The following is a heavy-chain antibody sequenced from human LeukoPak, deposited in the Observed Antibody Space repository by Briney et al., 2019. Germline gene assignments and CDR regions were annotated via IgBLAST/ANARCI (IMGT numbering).Heavy chain of an antibody. D-gene: IGHD1-26*01. CDR2: IGHDGTTT. Sequence: PGGSLRLSCVGSGFTFGTYEMGWVRQAPGKWLEWISYIGHDGTTTYYADSVKGRFTDSRDNAKDSLFLQMDSLRVEDTAIYFSAKDIWEGATPFDYWAQGTLVTVSS. CDR1: GFTFGTYE. J-gene: IGHJ4*02. V-gene: IGHV3-48*03. CDR3: AKDIWEGATPFDY.